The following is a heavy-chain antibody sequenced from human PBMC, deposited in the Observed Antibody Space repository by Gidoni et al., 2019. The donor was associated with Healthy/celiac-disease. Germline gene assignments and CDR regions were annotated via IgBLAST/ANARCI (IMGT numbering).Heavy chain of an antibody. CDR3: ASGTPAAGWFDP. Sequence: QLQLQESGRGLVKPSETLSLTCTVSGGSISSSSYYWGWIRQPPGKGLEWVGSLHYRGSTYYNPSLKSRVTISVDTSKNQFSLKLSSVTAADTAVYYCASGTPAAGWFDPWGQGTLVTVSS. J-gene: IGHJ5*02. CDR2: LHYRGST. CDR1: GGSISSSSYY. V-gene: IGHV4-39*01. D-gene: IGHD2-2*01.